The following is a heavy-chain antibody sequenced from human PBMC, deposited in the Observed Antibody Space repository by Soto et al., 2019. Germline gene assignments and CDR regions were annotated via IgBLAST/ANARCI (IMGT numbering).Heavy chain of an antibody. J-gene: IGHJ4*02. Sequence: LGESLKISCKGSGYSFTSYWISWVRQMPGKGLEWMGTIDPSDSYTNYSPSFQGHVTISADKSTSTAYLQWSSLKASDTAMYYCARRALTTASPFDYWGQGTLVTVSS. CDR2: IDPSDSYT. V-gene: IGHV5-10-1*01. CDR1: GYSFTSYW. D-gene: IGHD6-6*01. CDR3: ARRALTTASPFDY.